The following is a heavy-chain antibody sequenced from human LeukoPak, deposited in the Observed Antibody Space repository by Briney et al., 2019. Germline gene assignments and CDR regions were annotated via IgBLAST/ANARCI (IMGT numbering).Heavy chain of an antibody. J-gene: IGHJ4*02. V-gene: IGHV4-59*01. CDR2: IYYSGST. CDR1: GGSISSYY. CDR3: ARWYSNFAFDY. D-gene: IGHD4-11*01. Sequence: SETLSLTCTVSGGSISSYYWSWIRQPPGKGLEWIGYIYYSGSTNYSPSLKSRVTISVDTSKNQFSLKLSTVTAADTAVYYCARWYSNFAFDYWGQGTLVTVSS.